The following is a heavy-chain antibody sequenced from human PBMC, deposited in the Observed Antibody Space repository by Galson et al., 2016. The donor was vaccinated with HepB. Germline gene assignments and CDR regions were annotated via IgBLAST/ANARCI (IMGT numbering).Heavy chain of an antibody. CDR2: ISAYNGNT. J-gene: IGHJ6*04. D-gene: IGHD2-2*01. CDR3: ARDPRKMRYQLLEIYYYYYAMDV. Sequence: SVKVSCKASGYTFTTYGISWVRQAPGQGLEWMGWISAYNGNTNYAQKLQGRVTMTPDTSTSTASMELRSLRSDDTAGYYCARDPRKMRYQLLEIYYYYYAMDVWGEGTTVTVSS. CDR1: GYTFTTYG. V-gene: IGHV1-18*01.